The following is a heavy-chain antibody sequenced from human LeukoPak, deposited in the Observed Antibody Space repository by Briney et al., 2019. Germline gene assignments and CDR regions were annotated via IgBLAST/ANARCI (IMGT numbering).Heavy chain of an antibody. Sequence: ASVKVSCKASGYTFTSYGISWVRQAPGQGLEWMGWISAYNGNTNYAQKLQGRVTMTTDTSTSTAYMELRSLRSDDTAVYYCARGREYYDILTGYYYFDHWGQGTLVTVSS. D-gene: IGHD3-9*01. V-gene: IGHV1-18*04. J-gene: IGHJ4*02. CDR2: ISAYNGNT. CDR1: GYTFTSYG. CDR3: ARGREYYDILTGYYYFDH.